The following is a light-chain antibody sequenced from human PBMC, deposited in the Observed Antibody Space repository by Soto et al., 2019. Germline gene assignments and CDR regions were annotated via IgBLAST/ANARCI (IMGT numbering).Light chain of an antibody. J-gene: IGKJ3*01. CDR1: QGISNY. CDR2: GAS. Sequence: IPMTQSPSSLSASVGDRVSITCRASQGISNYLAWYQQRPGKVPKLLIYGASTLQSGVPSRFSGSGSGTDFTLNISSLQPEDVATYYCQKYSSAPFTFGPGTKVDLK. CDR3: QKYSSAPFT. V-gene: IGKV1-27*01.